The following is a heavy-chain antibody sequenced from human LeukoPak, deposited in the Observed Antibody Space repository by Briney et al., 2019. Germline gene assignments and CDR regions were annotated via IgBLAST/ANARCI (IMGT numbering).Heavy chain of an antibody. CDR1: GRSISIYY. Sequence: SHTLSLTRTVSGRSISIYYWSWVPHPPGKGPEWIGYIYYSGTTHYNPSLKSRVTMSVATSKNQFSLRLSSVTAADTAVYSCARVNTDVRAFDFWGQGTLVTVSS. CDR3: ARVNTDVRAFDF. CDR2: IYYSGTT. D-gene: IGHD2-2*02. J-gene: IGHJ4*02. V-gene: IGHV4-59*08.